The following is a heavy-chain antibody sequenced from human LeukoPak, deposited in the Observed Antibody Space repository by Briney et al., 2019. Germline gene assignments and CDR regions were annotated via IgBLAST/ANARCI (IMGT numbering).Heavy chain of an antibody. Sequence: SETLSLTCAVYGVSFSGYYWSWIRQSPGQGLEWIGEINHSGSTNYNPSLKSRVTISVDTSKNQFSLKLSSVTAADTAVYYCADYGSGSYADYWGQGTLVTVSS. D-gene: IGHD3-10*01. CDR3: ADYGSGSYADY. J-gene: IGHJ4*02. CDR2: INHSGST. V-gene: IGHV4-34*01. CDR1: GVSFSGYY.